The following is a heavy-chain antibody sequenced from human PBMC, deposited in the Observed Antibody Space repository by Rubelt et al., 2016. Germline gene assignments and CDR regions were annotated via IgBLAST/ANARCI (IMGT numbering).Heavy chain of an antibody. J-gene: IGHJ4*02. D-gene: IGHD4-11*01. CDR2: VSYGGRT. CDR1: GDSISRYY. Sequence: QLQESGPGLVKPAETLSLTCTVSGDSISRYYWSWHRQPPGKGLEWIGSVSYGGRTNYNPSLKGRVTISLATSKNQFTLKLTSVTAADTAVYYCARGYSNYGYLGVYWGQGTLVTVSS. V-gene: IGHV4-59*12. CDR3: ARGYSNYGYLGVY.